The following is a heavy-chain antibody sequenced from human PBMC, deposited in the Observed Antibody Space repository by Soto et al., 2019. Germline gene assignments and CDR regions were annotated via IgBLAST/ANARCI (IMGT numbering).Heavy chain of an antibody. V-gene: IGHV4-59*12. CDR3: ARGGVDYYDSSGYYFSPYYFDY. J-gene: IGHJ4*02. CDR2: IYSNGGT. CDR1: GDSIGTYN. Sequence: PSETLSLTCTVSGDSIGTYNWGWIRQPPGKRLEWIGYIYSNGGTSYNPALKSRVTISVDRSKNQFSLRLSSVTAADTAVYYCARGGVDYYDSSGYYFSPYYFDYWGQGNLVTFSS. D-gene: IGHD3-22*01.